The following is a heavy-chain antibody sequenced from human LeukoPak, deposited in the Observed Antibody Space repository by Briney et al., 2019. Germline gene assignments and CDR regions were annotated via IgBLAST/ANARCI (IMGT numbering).Heavy chain of an antibody. CDR2: ISYDVGKK. CDR3: AKDDYYDTSGYRD. Sequence: GGSLRLSCAASGSTFSSYSMNWVRQAPGKGLEGVAVISYDVGKKYYADSVKGRFTISRDNSKNTLYLQMNSLRAEDTAVYYCAKDDYYDTSGYRDWGQGTLVTVSS. CDR1: GSTFSSYS. V-gene: IGHV3-30*18. J-gene: IGHJ4*02. D-gene: IGHD3-22*01.